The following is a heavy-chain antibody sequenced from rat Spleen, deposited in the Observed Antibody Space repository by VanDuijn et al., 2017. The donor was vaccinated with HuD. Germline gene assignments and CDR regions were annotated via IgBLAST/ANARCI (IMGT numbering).Heavy chain of an antibody. CDR2: ISTSGGST. V-gene: IGHV5-25*01. CDR3: ARTAYFDY. CDR1: GFTFSDYY. J-gene: IGHJ3*01. Sequence: EVQLVESDGGLVQPGRSLKLSCAASGFTFSDYYMAWVRQAPTKGLEWVASISTSGGSTYYRDSVKGRFTVSRDNAKSTLYLQMDSLRSEDTATYYCARTAYFDYWGQGTLVTVSS.